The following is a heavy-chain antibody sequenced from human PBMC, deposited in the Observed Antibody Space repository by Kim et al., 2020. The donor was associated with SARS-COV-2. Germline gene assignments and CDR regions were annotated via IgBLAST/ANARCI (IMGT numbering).Heavy chain of an antibody. J-gene: IGHJ5*02. V-gene: IGHV4-39*07. D-gene: IGHD1-1*01. Sequence: SETLSLTCAVSGGSISTYNYYWVWLRQPPGQGLDWIGSIHYSGSTYYKPSLKGHVTISVDTSKEQFSLKVRSVTAAGTAVYYCARWDQLTSGDPGGQGTLPTVSS. CDR3: ARWDQLTSGDP. CDR2: IHYSGST. CDR1: GGSISTYNYY.